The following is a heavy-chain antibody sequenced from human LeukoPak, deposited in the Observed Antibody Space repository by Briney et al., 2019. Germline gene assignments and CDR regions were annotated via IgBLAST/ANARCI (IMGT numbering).Heavy chain of an antibody. Sequence: SVKVSCKASGGTFCSYAISRVRQDPGQGLELKGGILPIFVTAKYAQKFQGRVTITADASTSTAYMALSSMRSEDTAVYYCARVRLNGSGSSSYYYYGMDVWGQGTTVTVSS. J-gene: IGHJ6*02. CDR1: GGTFCSYA. V-gene: IGHV1-69*13. CDR3: ARVRLNGSGSSSYYYYGMDV. CDR2: ILPIFVTA. D-gene: IGHD3-10*01.